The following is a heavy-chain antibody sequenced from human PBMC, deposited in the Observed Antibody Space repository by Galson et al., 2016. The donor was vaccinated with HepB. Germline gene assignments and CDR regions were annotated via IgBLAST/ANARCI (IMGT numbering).Heavy chain of an antibody. J-gene: IGHJ4*02. CDR1: GFTFSDYY. CDR3: ARVGVGATGGALDY. Sequence: SLRLSCAASGFTFSDYYMSWIRQAPGKGLEWVSYISSSSSYTNYADSVKGRFTISRDNAKNSLYLQMNSLRAEDTAVYYCARVGVGATGGALDYWGQGTLVTVSS. V-gene: IGHV3-11*06. CDR2: ISSSSSYT. D-gene: IGHD1-26*01.